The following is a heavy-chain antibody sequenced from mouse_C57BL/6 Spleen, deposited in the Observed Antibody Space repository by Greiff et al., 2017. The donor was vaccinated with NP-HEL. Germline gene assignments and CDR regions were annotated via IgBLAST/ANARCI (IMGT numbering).Heavy chain of an antibody. Sequence: DVKLVESGGGLVKPGGSLKLSCAASGFTFSDYGMHWVRQAPEKGLEWVAYISSGSSTIYYADTVKGRFTISRDNAKNTLFLQMTSLRSEDTAMYFCAREYYGSSGWYFDVWGTGTTVTVSS. CDR2: ISSGSSTI. J-gene: IGHJ1*03. CDR3: AREYYGSSGWYFDV. CDR1: GFTFSDYG. D-gene: IGHD1-1*01. V-gene: IGHV5-17*01.